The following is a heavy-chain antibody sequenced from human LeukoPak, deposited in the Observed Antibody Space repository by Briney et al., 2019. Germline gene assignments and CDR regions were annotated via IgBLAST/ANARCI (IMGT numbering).Heavy chain of an antibody. CDR3: AKVYYYDSSGDSSLHYKYGMDV. V-gene: IGHV3-30*18. J-gene: IGHJ6*02. CDR2: ISYDGSNK. D-gene: IGHD3-22*01. Sequence: PGGSLRLSCAASGFSFSRYVMHWVRQAPGKGLEWAAAISYDGSNKYYADSVKGRFTISRDNSKNTLYLQMSSLRAEDTAVYYCAKVYYYDSSGDSSLHYKYGMDVWGQGTTVTVSS. CDR1: GFSFSRYV.